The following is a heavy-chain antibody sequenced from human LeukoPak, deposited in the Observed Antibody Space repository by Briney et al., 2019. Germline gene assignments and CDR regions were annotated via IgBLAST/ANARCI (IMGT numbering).Heavy chain of an antibody. CDR1: GGSISSSNW. CDR3: ARDIYYYDSSGYRGDAFDI. V-gene: IGHV4-4*02. J-gene: IGHJ3*02. CDR2: IYHSGST. D-gene: IGHD3-22*01. Sequence: SETLSLTCAVSGGSISSSNWWSWVRQPPGKGLEWIGEIYHSGSTNYNPSLKSRVTISVDKSKNQFSLKLSSVTAADTAVYYCARDIYYYDSSGYRGDAFDIWGQGTMVTVSS.